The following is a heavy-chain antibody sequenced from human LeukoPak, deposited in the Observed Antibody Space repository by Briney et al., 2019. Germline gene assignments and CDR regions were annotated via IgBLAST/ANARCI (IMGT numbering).Heavy chain of an antibody. J-gene: IGHJ5*02. CDR1: GGTFSSYA. CDR2: IIPIFGTA. CDR3: ARDAYTNTQAYNWFDP. D-gene: IGHD3-16*01. V-gene: IGHV1-69*13. Sequence: GASVKVSCKASGGTFSSYAISWVRQAPGQGLEWMGGIIPIFGTANYAQKFQGRVTITADESTSTAYMELSSLRSEDTAVYYCARDAYTNTQAYNWFDPWGQGTLVTVSS.